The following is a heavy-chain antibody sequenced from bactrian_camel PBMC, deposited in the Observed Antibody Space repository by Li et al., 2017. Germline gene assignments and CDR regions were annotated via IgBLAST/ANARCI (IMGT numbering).Heavy chain of an antibody. CDR2: IFSGIAGT. V-gene: IGHV3S40*01. J-gene: IGHJ4*01. Sequence: VQLVESGGGLVQPGGSLRLSCAASGFTFSNYAMTWVRQAPGKGLEWVSGIFSGIAGTYYADSVKARFTISQDNAKNTVLLQMTALKPEDTAMYLCAAEPRYGPCSFAASHFRYWGQGTQVTVS. CDR1: GFTFSNYA. D-gene: IGHD3*01. CDR3: AAEPRYGPCSFAASHFRY.